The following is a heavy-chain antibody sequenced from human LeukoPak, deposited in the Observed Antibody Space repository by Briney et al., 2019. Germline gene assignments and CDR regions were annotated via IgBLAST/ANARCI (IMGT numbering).Heavy chain of an antibody. CDR2: TSSDLNVK. Sequence: SGGSLRLSCAASGFTFRNYVIHWVRQAPGKGLEWVAVTSSDLNVKLYADSVKGRFTISRDNSRSTLYLQMNSLRPEDTAVYYCARGVDYYENSGTIDYWGQGTLVTVSS. CDR1: GFTFRNYV. D-gene: IGHD3-22*01. CDR3: ARGVDYYENSGTIDY. V-gene: IGHV3-30-3*01. J-gene: IGHJ4*02.